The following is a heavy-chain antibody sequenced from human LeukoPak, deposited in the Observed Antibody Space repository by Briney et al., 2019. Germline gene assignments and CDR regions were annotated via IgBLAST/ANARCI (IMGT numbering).Heavy chain of an antibody. CDR1: GGSISSSSYY. J-gene: IGHJ4*02. CDR2: IYYSGST. V-gene: IGHV4-39*01. CDR3: AKAYYDSSGYFDY. Sequence: SETLSLTCTVSGGSISSSSYYWGWIRQPPGKGLEWIGSIYYSGSTYYNPSLKSRVTISVDTSKNQFSLKLSSVAAADTAVYYCAKAYYDSSGYFDYWGQGTLVTVSS. D-gene: IGHD3-22*01.